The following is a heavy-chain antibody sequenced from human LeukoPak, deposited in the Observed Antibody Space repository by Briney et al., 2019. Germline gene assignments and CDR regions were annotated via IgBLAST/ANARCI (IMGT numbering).Heavy chain of an antibody. CDR1: GFTFSSYA. J-gene: IGHJ6*03. Sequence: GGSLRLSCAASGFTFSSYAMSWVRQAPGKGLEWVSAISGSGSNTYYADSVKGRFTISRDNSKNMLYLQMNSLRAEDTALYYCAKGIRQLGNYYYYMDVWGKGTTVTVSS. V-gene: IGHV3-23*01. D-gene: IGHD7-27*01. CDR2: ISGSGSNT. CDR3: AKGIRQLGNYYYYMDV.